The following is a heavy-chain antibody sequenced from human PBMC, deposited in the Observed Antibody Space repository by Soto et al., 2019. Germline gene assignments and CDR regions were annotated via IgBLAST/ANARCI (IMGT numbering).Heavy chain of an antibody. Sequence: LSLTCPVSGSSNIHSSHSWNWLRQPPGKGLEWIGYIYHSGSTYYNPSLKSRVTMSIDRFKKQLSLKLTSVTAADTAVYYCARGEGAVAGTNYYGMDVWGQGTTVTVSS. CDR2: IYHSGST. J-gene: IGHJ6*02. D-gene: IGHD6-19*01. V-gene: IGHV4-30-2*01. CDR3: ARGEGAVAGTNYYGMDV. CDR1: GSSNIHSSHS.